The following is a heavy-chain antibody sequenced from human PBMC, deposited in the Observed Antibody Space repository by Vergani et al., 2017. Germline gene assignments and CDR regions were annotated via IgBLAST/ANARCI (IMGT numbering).Heavy chain of an antibody. CDR2: ISSSSSTI. Sequence: EVQLVESGGGLVQPGGSLRLSCAASGFTFSSYSMNWVRQAPGKGLEWVSYISSSSSTIYYADSVKGRFTISRDNAKNSLYLQMNSLRAEDTAVYYCARELVSSSSWYLQGAFDIWGQGTMVTVSS. V-gene: IGHV3-48*01. CDR1: GFTFSSYS. D-gene: IGHD6-13*01. J-gene: IGHJ3*02. CDR3: ARELVSSSSWYLQGAFDI.